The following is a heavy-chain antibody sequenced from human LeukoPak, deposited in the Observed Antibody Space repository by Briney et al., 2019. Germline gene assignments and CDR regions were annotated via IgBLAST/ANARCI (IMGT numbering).Heavy chain of an antibody. V-gene: IGHV3-23*01. Sequence: GGSLRLSCAASGFTFSDYYMSWVRQAPGKGLEWVSAFSGSGGSTYYADSVKGRFTISRDNSKNTVYLQMNSLRAEDTAVYYCAKSSPPPINYWGQGTLVTVSS. CDR1: GFTFSDYY. D-gene: IGHD1-14*01. CDR2: FSGSGGST. J-gene: IGHJ4*02. CDR3: AKSSPPPINY.